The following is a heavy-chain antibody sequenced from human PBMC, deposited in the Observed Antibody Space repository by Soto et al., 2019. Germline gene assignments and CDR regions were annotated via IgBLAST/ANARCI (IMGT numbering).Heavy chain of an antibody. CDR1: GGSISSGGYY. CDR2: IYYSGST. CDR3: ARVCFGEVRYFDIDY. D-gene: IGHD3-9*01. V-gene: IGHV4-31*03. Sequence: KASETLSLTCTVSGGSISSGGYYWSWIRQHPGKGLEWIGYIYYSGSTYYNPSLKSRVTISVDTSKNQSSLKLSSVTAADTAVYYCARVCFGEVRYFDIDYWGQGTLVTVSS. J-gene: IGHJ4*02.